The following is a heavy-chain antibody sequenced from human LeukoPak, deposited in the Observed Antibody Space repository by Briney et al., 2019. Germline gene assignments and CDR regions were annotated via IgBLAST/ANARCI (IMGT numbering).Heavy chain of an antibody. CDR3: ARDLT. V-gene: IGHV3-53*01. J-gene: IGHJ5*02. CDR2: IYSDGSA. CDR1: GFTFINNH. Sequence: GGSLRLSCAASGFTFINNHMTWVRQAPGKGLEWVSVIYSDGSAYYAYSVKGRFTISRDNSKNTVYLQMNSLRVEDTAVYYCARDLTWGQGTLVTVSS.